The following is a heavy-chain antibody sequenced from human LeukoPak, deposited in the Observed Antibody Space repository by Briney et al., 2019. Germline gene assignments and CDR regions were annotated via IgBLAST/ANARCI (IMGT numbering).Heavy chain of an antibody. V-gene: IGHV3-48*03. D-gene: IGHD3-10*01. Sequence: GGSLRLSCAASGFTFSSYEMNWVRQAPGKGLEWVSYISSSGSTIYYADSVKGRFTISRDNAKNSLYLQMNSLRAEDTAAYYCARDPKWFGEPPGTYGMDVWGKGTTVTVSS. J-gene: IGHJ6*04. CDR1: GFTFSSYE. CDR2: ISSSGSTI. CDR3: ARDPKWFGEPPGTYGMDV.